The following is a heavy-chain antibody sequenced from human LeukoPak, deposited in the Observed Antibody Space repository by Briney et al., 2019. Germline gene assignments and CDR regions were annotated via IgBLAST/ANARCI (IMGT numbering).Heavy chain of an antibody. CDR2: IKQDGSQT. D-gene: IGHD4-11*01. CDR3: TRHQPADYRDYYYMDV. J-gene: IGHJ6*03. V-gene: IGHV3-7*03. Sequence: GGSLRLSCAASGFTFSDYYMSWVRQAPGKGLEWVANIKQDGSQTQYVDSVKGRFTISRDNAKNSLYLQMSSLRAEDTAVYYCTRHQPADYRDYYYMDVWGKGTTVTVSS. CDR1: GFTFSDYY.